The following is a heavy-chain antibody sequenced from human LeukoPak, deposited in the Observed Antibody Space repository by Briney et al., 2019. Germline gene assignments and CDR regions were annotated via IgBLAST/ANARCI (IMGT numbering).Heavy chain of an antibody. V-gene: IGHV1-46*01. CDR2: INPSGGST. Sequence: ASVKVSCKASGYTFTSYYMHWVRQAPGQGLEWMGIINPSGGSTSYAQKFQGRVTITRNTSISTAYMVLSSLRSEDTAVYYCARGVGKVVVATTASYWFDPWGQGTLVTVSS. D-gene: IGHD2-15*01. J-gene: IGHJ5*02. CDR3: ARGVGKVVVATTASYWFDP. CDR1: GYTFTSYY.